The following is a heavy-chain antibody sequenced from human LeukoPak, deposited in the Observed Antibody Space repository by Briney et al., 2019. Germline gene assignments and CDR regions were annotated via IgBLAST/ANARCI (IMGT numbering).Heavy chain of an antibody. Sequence: SETLSLTCTVSGGSISSYYWSWIRQPPGKGLEWIGYIYYSGSTNYNPSLKSRVTISVDTSKNQFSLKLSSVTAADTAMYYCVKLSVVTRVDAFDIWGQGTMVTVPS. D-gene: IGHD3-22*01. J-gene: IGHJ3*02. CDR1: GGSISSYY. CDR3: VKLSVVTRVDAFDI. CDR2: IYYSGST. V-gene: IGHV4-59*01.